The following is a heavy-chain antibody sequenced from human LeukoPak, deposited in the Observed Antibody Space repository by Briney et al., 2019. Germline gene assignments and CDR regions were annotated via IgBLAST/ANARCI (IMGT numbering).Heavy chain of an antibody. Sequence: SETLSLTRTVSGGSISSSSYYWGWIRQPPGKGLEWIGSIYYSGSTYYNPSLKSRVTISVDTSKNQFSLKLSSVTAADTAVYYCARAPGRRSTIFGVVSVCFDPWGQGTLVTVSS. D-gene: IGHD3-3*01. CDR2: IYYSGST. CDR1: GGSISSSSYY. CDR3: ARAPGRRSTIFGVVSVCFDP. J-gene: IGHJ5*02. V-gene: IGHV4-39*07.